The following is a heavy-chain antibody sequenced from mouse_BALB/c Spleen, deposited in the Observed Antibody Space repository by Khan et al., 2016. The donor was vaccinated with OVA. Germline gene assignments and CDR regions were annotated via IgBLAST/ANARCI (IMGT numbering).Heavy chain of an antibody. J-gene: IGHJ1*01. CDR1: GYTFGSFW. Sequence: VQLQESGAGLMKPGASVKISCKATGYTFGSFWIEWVKQRPGHGLEWIGEILPGSGNTKYSEKFKGKATFTAETSSNKVYMQLSSLTSEGSAVYYCARFGNHWFFDVWGARTTVTVSS. CDR3: ARFGNHWFFDV. D-gene: IGHD2-1*01. V-gene: IGHV1-9*01. CDR2: ILPGSGNT.